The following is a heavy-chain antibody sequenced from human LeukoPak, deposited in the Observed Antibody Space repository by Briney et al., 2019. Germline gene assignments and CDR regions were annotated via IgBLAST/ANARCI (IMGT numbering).Heavy chain of an antibody. CDR3: ARDGFHYWGAFDI. CDR2: INGDNGNT. Sequence: GASVKVSCKTSGYTFTSYAMHWVRQAPGQRLEWMGCINGDNGNTQYSQKFQGRVTITRDTSASTAYMELSSLTSEDMAVYYCARDGFHYWGAFDIWGQGTMVTVSS. J-gene: IGHJ3*02. D-gene: IGHD3-22*01. CDR1: GYTFTSYA. V-gene: IGHV1-3*03.